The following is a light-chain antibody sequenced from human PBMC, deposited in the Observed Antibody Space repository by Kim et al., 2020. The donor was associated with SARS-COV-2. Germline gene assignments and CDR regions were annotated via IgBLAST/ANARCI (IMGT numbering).Light chain of an antibody. CDR1: YD. J-gene: IGLJ2*01. V-gene: IGLV1-40*01. Sequence: YDVHWYQQIPGTAPKLLIYDDFNRPSGVPDRFSASKSGTSASLAITGLQAEDEADYYCHSYDSSLSGSVFGGGTQLTVL. CDR2: DDF. CDR3: HSYDSSLSGSV.